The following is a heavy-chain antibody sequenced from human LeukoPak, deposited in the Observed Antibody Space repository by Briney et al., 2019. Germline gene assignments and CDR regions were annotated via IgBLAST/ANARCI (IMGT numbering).Heavy chain of an antibody. J-gene: IGHJ4*02. CDR3: AKNSSSWYYY. Sequence: GASVKVSCKASGYTFTGYYIHWVRQAPGQGLEWMGRINPNSGGTNYAQKFQGRVTMTRDTSISTAYMELSRLRSEDTAVYYCAKNSSSWYYYWGQGTLVTVSP. V-gene: IGHV1-2*06. CDR1: GYTFTGYY. CDR2: INPNSGGT. D-gene: IGHD6-13*01.